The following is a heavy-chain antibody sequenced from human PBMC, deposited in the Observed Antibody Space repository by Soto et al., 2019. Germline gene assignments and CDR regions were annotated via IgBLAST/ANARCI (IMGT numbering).Heavy chain of an antibody. Sequence: SETLSLTCAVSGGSISSGGYSWSWIRQPPGKGLEWIGYIYHSGSTYYNPSLKSRVTISVDRSKNQFSLKLSSVTAVDTAVYYCARAGRDYYGSGSLAYFDYWGQGTLVTVSS. CDR1: GGSISSGGYS. J-gene: IGHJ4*02. CDR3: ARAGRDYYGSGSLAYFDY. D-gene: IGHD3-10*01. V-gene: IGHV4-30-2*01. CDR2: IYHSGST.